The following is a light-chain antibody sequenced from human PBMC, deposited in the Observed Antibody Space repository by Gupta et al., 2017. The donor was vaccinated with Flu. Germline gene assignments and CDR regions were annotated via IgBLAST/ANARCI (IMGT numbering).Light chain of an antibody. Sequence: NCKSSQSVLYSSNNKNYLAWYQHKPGQPPRLLIYWASTRESGVPDRFSGSGSGTDFALTISSLQAEDVAVYYCHQYTTTPWTFGQGTKVEIK. CDR1: QSVLYSSNNKNY. J-gene: IGKJ1*01. V-gene: IGKV4-1*01. CDR3: HQYTTTPWT. CDR2: WAS.